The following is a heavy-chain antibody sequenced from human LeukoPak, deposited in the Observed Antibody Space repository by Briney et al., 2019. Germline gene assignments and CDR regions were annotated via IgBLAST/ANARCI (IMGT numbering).Heavy chain of an antibody. CDR3: ARGPLVGAGVDY. D-gene: IGHD1-26*01. CDR2: ISNDGSHT. J-gene: IGHJ4*02. CDR1: GFTFSRSW. Sequence: PGGSLRLSCAASGFTFSRSWMHCVRQAPGKGRVWVSVISNDGSHTNYADSVRGRFTISRDNAKNTLYLQMNSLRAEDTAVYYCARGPLVGAGVDYWGQGSLVTVSS. V-gene: IGHV3-74*01.